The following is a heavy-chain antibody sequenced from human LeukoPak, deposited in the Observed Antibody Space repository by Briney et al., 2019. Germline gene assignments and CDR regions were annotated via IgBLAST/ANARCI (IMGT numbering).Heavy chain of an antibody. J-gene: IGHJ4*02. CDR3: ARDTDTVTSVGY. CDR1: GYTFTSYG. V-gene: IGHV1-18*01. D-gene: IGHD4-17*01. Sequence: ASVKVSCTASGYTFTSYGINWVRQAPGQGLEWMGWISAYNGNTNYAQKLQGRVTMTTDTSTSTAYMELRSLRSDDTAVYYCARDTDTVTSVGYWGQGTLVTVSS. CDR2: ISAYNGNT.